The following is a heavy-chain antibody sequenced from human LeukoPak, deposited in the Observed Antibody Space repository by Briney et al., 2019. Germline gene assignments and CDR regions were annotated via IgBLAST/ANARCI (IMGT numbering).Heavy chain of an antibody. V-gene: IGHV1-69*13. CDR3: ARNSRVVSTSGLNY. D-gene: IGHD4-23*01. Sequence: SVKVSCKASGYTFTSYGISWVRQAPGQGLEWMGEITPIFGTPDYAQKFQGRLMITADESTTTTYMELSSLRSEDTAIYYCARNSRVVSTSGLNYWGQGTLVTVSS. J-gene: IGHJ4*02. CDR1: GYTFTSYG. CDR2: ITPIFGTP.